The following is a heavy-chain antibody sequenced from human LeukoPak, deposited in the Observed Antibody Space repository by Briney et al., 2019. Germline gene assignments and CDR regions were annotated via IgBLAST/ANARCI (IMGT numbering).Heavy chain of an antibody. J-gene: IGHJ3*01. CDR2: ISSSSSYI. V-gene: IGHV3-21*06. Sequence: SGGSLRLSCAASEFSFNTYSMNWLRQAPGKGLEWVSSISSSSSYIDYADSVKGRLTISRDNAKNSLFLEMTSLRADDTAVYYCARGFCSGGICYRITGTFDVWGQGTMVTVSS. CDR1: EFSFNTYS. D-gene: IGHD2-15*01. CDR3: ARGFCSGGICYRITGTFDV.